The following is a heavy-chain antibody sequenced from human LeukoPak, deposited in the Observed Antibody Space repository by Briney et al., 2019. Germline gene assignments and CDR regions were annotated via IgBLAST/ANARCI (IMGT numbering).Heavy chain of an antibody. CDR3: AKGNRYSSGCLDY. J-gene: IGHJ4*02. V-gene: IGHV3-9*01. CDR2: ISWNSGSI. CDR1: GFTFDDYA. D-gene: IGHD6-19*01. Sequence: PGGSLRLSCAASGFTFDDYAMHWVRQAPGKGLEWVSGISWNSGSIGYADSVKGRFTISRDNAKNSLYLQMNSLRAEDTALYYCAKGNRYSSGCLDYWGQGTLVTVSS.